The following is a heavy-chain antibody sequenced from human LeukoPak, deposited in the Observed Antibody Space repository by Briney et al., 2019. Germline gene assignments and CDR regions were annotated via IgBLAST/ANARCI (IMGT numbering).Heavy chain of an antibody. Sequence: PGGSLRLSCAASGFTFSSYWMSWVRQAPGKGLEWVANIKQDGSEKYYVDSVKGRFTISRDNAKNSLYLQMNSLRAEDTAVYYCARGAYQLLTSFSTYYFDYWGQGTLVTVSS. V-gene: IGHV3-7*01. J-gene: IGHJ4*02. D-gene: IGHD2-2*01. CDR2: IKQDGSEK. CDR1: GFTFSSYW. CDR3: ARGAYQLLTSFSTYYFDY.